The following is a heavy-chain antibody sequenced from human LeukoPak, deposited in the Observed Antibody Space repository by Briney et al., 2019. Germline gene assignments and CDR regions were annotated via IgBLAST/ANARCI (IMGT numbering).Heavy chain of an antibody. CDR2: ISDTGNT. CDR3: ARHTIRGVVFDY. CDR1: GGSITTDY. Sequence: SETLSLTCTVSGGSITTDYWSWIRQPPGKGLEWIGYISDTGNTIYNPSLESRVSISVDTSKNQFSLKLSSVTAADTAVYYCARHTIRGVVFDYWGRGTRVTVSS. V-gene: IGHV4-59*08. D-gene: IGHD3-10*01. J-gene: IGHJ4*02.